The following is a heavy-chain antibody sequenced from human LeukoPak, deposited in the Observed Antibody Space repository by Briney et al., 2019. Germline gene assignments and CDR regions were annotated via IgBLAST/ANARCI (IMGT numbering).Heavy chain of an antibody. CDR1: QFY. Sequence: GGSLRLSCAASQFYMNWVRQAPGKGLEWVSTIYSGGSTYYADSVKGRFIISRDNSKNTLYLQMNSLRAEGTAVYYGASGESYYLENWGQGTLVTVSS. CDR2: IYSGGST. V-gene: IGHV3-66*01. CDR3: ASGESYYLEN. J-gene: IGHJ4*02. D-gene: IGHD1-26*01.